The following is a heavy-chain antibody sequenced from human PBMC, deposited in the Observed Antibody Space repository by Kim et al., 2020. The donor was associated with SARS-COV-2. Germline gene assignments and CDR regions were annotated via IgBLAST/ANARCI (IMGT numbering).Heavy chain of an antibody. D-gene: IGHD2-2*01. CDR2: ISYDGSNK. J-gene: IGHJ5*02. CDR3: ARGLGIGYCSSTSCYGLDKGWFDP. CDR1: GFTFSSYA. Sequence: GGSLRLSCAASGFTFSSYAMHWVRQAPGKGLEWVAVISYDGSNKYYADSVKGRFTISRDNSKNTLYLQMNSLRAEDTAVYYCARGLGIGYCSSTSCYGLDKGWFDPWGQGTLVTVSS. V-gene: IGHV3-30*04.